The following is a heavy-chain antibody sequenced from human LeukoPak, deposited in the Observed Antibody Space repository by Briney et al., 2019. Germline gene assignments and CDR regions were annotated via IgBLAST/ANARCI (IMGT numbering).Heavy chain of an antibody. CDR1: GGSISSSLYY. Sequence: SETLSLTCTVSGGSISSSLYYWGWIRQPPGKGLEWIGSIHYTGTTNYNPSLKSRVTISVDTSKSQFSLKLSSVTAADTAVYYCASGQGSYGGAFDYWGQGTLVTVSS. CDR2: IHYTGTT. V-gene: IGHV4-39*07. J-gene: IGHJ4*02. CDR3: ASGQGSYGGAFDY. D-gene: IGHD1-26*01.